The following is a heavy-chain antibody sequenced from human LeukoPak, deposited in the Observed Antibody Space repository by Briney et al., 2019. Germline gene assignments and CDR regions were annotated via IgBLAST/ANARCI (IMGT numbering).Heavy chain of an antibody. V-gene: IGHV3-30*02. Sequence: GGSLRLSCVASGFTFSNYGMHWVRQAPGKGLEWLTFIRYHGSNKYYAVSVKGRFTISRDNSKSTLYLQMNSLRAEDTAVYYCAKEGAAAGTLSFDYWGQGTLVTVSS. J-gene: IGHJ4*02. CDR1: GFTFSNYG. CDR3: AKEGAAAGTLSFDY. D-gene: IGHD6-13*01. CDR2: IRYHGSNK.